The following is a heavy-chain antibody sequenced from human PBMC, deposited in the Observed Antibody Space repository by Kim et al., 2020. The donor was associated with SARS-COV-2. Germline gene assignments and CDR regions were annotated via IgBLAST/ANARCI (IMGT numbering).Heavy chain of an antibody. J-gene: IGHJ3*01. D-gene: IGHD1-1*01. CDR2: ITGKSEAGAT. CDR1: GVDISNAW. V-gene: IGHV3-15*01. Sequence: GGSLRLSCTVSGVDISNAWMSWVRQAPGKGLEWVGRITGKSEAGATDYAAAVRGRFTISKDESKNTLYLQMNGLRGEDTALYYCTTVPHWNTASF. CDR3: TTVPHWNTASF.